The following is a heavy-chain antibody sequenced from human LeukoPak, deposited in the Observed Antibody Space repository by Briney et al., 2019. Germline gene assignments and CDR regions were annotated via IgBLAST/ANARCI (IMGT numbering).Heavy chain of an antibody. CDR1: GFTFSSYA. CDR2: ISGSGGST. D-gene: IGHD2-2*01. Sequence: GGSLRLSCAASGFTFSSYAMSWVRQAPGKGLEWVSAISGSGGSTYYADSVKGRFTISRDNSKNTLYLQMNSLRAEDTAVYYCAMSSIVVVPAATDYWGQGTLVAVSS. CDR3: AMSSIVVVPAATDY. V-gene: IGHV3-23*01. J-gene: IGHJ4*02.